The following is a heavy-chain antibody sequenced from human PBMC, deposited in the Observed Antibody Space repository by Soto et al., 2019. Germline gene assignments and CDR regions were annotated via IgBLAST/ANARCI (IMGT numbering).Heavy chain of an antibody. CDR2: IKSKTDGGTT. J-gene: IGHJ6*02. D-gene: IGHD3-22*01. V-gene: IGHV3-15*07. CDR3: TTSHGGYYDSSGYYAAGYYYYYYGMDV. Sequence: GGSLRLSCAASGFTFSNAWMNWVRQAPGKGLEWVGRIKSKTDGGTTDYAAPVKGRFTISRDDSKNRLYLQMNSLKTEHTAVYYCTTSHGGYYDSSGYYAAGYYYYYYGMDVWGQGTTVTVSS. CDR1: GFTFSNAW.